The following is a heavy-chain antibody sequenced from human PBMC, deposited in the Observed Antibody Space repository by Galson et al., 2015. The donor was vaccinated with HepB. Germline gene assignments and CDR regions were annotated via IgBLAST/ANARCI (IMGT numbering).Heavy chain of an antibody. D-gene: IGHD3-10*01. CDR2: ISAYNGNT. CDR1: GYTFTSYG. V-gene: IGHV1-18*01. CDR3: ARAGRNGSGSYYMYY. J-gene: IGHJ4*02. Sequence: SVKVSCKASGYTFTSYGISWVRQAPGQGLEWMGWISAYNGNTNYAQKLQGRVTMTTDTSTSTAYMELRSLRSDDTAVYYCARAGRNGSGSYYMYYWGQGTLVTVSS.